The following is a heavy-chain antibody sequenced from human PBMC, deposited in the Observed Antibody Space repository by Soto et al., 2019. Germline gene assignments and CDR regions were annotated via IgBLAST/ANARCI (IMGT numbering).Heavy chain of an antibody. CDR1: GYRFTGYG. V-gene: IGHV1-2*02. Sequence: WASVKVSCKASGYRFTGYGLHWVRQAPGQGLQWMGWINPKSGATDYAQKFQGRVTITADESTSTAYMELSSLRSEDTAVYYCAGLGYSYGYGMDVWGQGTTVTVSS. CDR2: INPKSGAT. J-gene: IGHJ6*02. D-gene: IGHD5-18*01. CDR3: AGLGYSYGYGMDV.